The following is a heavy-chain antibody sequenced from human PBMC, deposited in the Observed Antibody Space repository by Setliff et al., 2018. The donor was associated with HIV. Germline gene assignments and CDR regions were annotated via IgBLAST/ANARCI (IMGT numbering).Heavy chain of an antibody. CDR2: IWYDGSNK. CDR1: GFTFSNYG. Sequence: GGSLRLSCAASGFTFSNYGMHWVRQAPGKGLEWVSVIWYDGSNKFYADSVKGRFTISRDNSKNTLYLQMNSLRAEDTAVYYCAKDPRKGGDYGGFDQWGQGTLVTVSS. D-gene: IGHD4-17*01. CDR3: AKDPRKGGDYGGFDQ. V-gene: IGHV3-33*06. J-gene: IGHJ4*02.